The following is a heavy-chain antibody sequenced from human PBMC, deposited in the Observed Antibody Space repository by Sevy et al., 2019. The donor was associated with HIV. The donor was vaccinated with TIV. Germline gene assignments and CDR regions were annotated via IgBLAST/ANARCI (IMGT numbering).Heavy chain of an antibody. D-gene: IGHD3-22*01. J-gene: IGHJ4*02. CDR2: TYYRSKWYN. CDR1: GDSVCSNSAA. Sequence: SQTLSLTCAISGDSVCSNSAAWNWIRQSPSRGLEWLGRTYYRSKWYNDYAVSVKSRITINPDTSKNHFSLQVNSVTPEDTAVYYCVRDKDSSGYFDYWGQGTLVTVSS. V-gene: IGHV6-1*01. CDR3: VRDKDSSGYFDY.